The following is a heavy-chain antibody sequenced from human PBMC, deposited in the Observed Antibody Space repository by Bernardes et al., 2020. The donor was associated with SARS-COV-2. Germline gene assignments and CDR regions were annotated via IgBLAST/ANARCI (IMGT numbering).Heavy chain of an antibody. D-gene: IGHD3-9*01. J-gene: IGHJ5*01. CDR3: ARDVYYDILTGYYDS. CDR1: GFTFSSYS. Sequence: GGSLRLSCAASGFTFSSYSMNWVRQAPGKGLEWVSSISSSSSYIYYADSVKGRFTISRDNAKNSLYLQMNSLRAEDTAVYYCARDVYYDILTGYYDSWGQGTLVTVSS. V-gene: IGHV3-21*01. CDR2: ISSSSSYI.